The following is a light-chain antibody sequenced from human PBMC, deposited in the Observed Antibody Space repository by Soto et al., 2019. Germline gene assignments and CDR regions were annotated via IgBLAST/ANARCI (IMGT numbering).Light chain of an antibody. V-gene: IGKV3-20*01. CDR2: GAS. CDR3: QQYGSSLTWT. Sequence: EIVLTHSPGTLSLSPGERATLSCRTSQNVSSSYLAWYQQKPGQAPRLLIDGASSRATGIPDRFSGSGSGTDFTLTISRLEPEDFAVYYCQQYGSSLTWTSGQGTKV. CDR1: QNVSSSY. J-gene: IGKJ1*01.